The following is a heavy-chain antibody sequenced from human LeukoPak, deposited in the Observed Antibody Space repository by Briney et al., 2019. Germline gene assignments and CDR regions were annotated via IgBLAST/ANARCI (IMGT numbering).Heavy chain of an antibody. CDR1: GGSISSSSYY. J-gene: IGHJ4*02. Sequence: SETLSLTCTVSGGSISSSSYYWGWIRPPPGKGLEWIASIYYSGSTYYNPSLKSRVTISVDTSKNQFSLKLSSVTAADTAVYYCARLSGYYDSSGYWDYWGQGTLVTVSS. CDR3: ARLSGYYDSSGYWDY. CDR2: IYYSGST. V-gene: IGHV4-39*01. D-gene: IGHD3-22*01.